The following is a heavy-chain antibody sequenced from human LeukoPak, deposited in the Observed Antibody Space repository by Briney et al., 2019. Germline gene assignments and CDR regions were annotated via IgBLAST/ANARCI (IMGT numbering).Heavy chain of an antibody. J-gene: IGHJ4*02. CDR3: ARWVGATHYFDY. CDR2: ISYDGSNK. V-gene: IGHV3-30-3*01. Sequence: PGGSLRLSCAAPGFTFSSYAMHWVRQAPGKGREWVAVISYDGSNKYYADSVKGRFTISRDNSKNTLYLQMNSLRAEDTAVYYCARWVGATHYFDYWGQGTLVTVSS. CDR1: GFTFSSYA. D-gene: IGHD1-26*01.